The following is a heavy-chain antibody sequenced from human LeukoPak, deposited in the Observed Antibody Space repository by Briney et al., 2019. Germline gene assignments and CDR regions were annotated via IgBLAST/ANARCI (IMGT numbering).Heavy chain of an antibody. CDR2: ISNDESST. D-gene: IGHD3-10*01. V-gene: IGHV3-74*01. CDR3: VRGARGVLDGFDI. J-gene: IGHJ3*02. Sequence: GGSLRLSCAASGFTFSNYWMHWVRQTPEKGLVWVSRISNDESSTAYADAVKGRFTISRDNAKNILYLQMNILTNEETAVYYCVRGARGVLDGFDIWGQGTMVTVPS. CDR1: GFTFSNYW.